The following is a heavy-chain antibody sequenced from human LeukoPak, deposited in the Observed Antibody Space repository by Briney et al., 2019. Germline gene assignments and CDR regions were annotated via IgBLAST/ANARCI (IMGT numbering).Heavy chain of an antibody. V-gene: IGHV1-2*02. CDR1: GYTFTSYY. CDR3: ARDYDILTGYMDY. D-gene: IGHD3-9*01. Sequence: ASVKVSCKASGYTFTSYYMHWVRQAPGQGLEWMGWINPNSGGTNYAQKFQGRVTMTRDTSISTAYMELSRLRSDDTAVYYCARDYDILTGYMDYWGQGTLVTVSS. CDR2: INPNSGGT. J-gene: IGHJ4*02.